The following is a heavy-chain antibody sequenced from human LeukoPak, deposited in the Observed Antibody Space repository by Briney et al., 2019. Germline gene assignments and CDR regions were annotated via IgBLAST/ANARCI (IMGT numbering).Heavy chain of an antibody. Sequence: GGSLRLSCAASGFTFSSYWMHWVRQAPGKGLVWVSRIKTDGSRTSYADSVKGRFTISKDNAKNTLYLQMNSLRAEDTAVYYCAREGSADGIEDAFDMWGQGTMVTVSS. D-gene: IGHD6-13*01. J-gene: IGHJ3*02. CDR2: IKTDGSRT. CDR1: GFTFSSYW. V-gene: IGHV3-74*01. CDR3: AREGSADGIEDAFDM.